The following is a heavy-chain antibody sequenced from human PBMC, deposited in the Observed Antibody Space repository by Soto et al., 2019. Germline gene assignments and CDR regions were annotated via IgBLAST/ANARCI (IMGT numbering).Heavy chain of an antibody. D-gene: IGHD3-10*01. V-gene: IGHV4-59*01. CDR1: GGSISSYY. CDR3: ARVASYGDYFDY. CDR2: IYYSGST. Sequence: SETLSLTCTVSGGSISSYYWSWIRQPPGKGLEWIGYIYYSGSTNYNPSLKSRVTISVDTSKNQFSLKLSSVTAADTAVYYCARVASYGDYFDYRGQGTLVTVS. J-gene: IGHJ4*02.